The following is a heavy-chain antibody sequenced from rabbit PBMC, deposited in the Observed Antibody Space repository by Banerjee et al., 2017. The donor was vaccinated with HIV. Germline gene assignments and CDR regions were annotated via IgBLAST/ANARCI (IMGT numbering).Heavy chain of an antibody. J-gene: IGHJ3*01. V-gene: IGHV1S45*01. CDR3: ARDLAGVIGWNFGL. D-gene: IGHD4-1*01. CDR2: INTSSGNT. CDR1: GFSLSSGAM. Sequence: QEQLEESGGDLVKPEGSLTLTCTASGFSLSSGAMSWVRQAPGKGLEWIACINTSSGNTVYATWAKGRFTISKTSWTTVTLQMTSLTAADTASYFCARDLAGVIGWNFGLWGQGTLVTVS.